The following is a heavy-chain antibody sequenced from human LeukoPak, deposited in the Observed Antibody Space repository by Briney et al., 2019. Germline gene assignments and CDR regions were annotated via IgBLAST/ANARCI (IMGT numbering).Heavy chain of an antibody. J-gene: IGHJ3*02. V-gene: IGHV4-59*01. CDR2: IFYSGST. CDR1: GGSINNYY. D-gene: IGHD2-21*02. Sequence: PSETLSLTCSVSGGSINNYYWSWIRQPPGKGLEWIGHIFYSGSTNYNPSLKSRVTISLVMSKNQISLKLSSVTTADTAMYYCARTDDAFHIWGHGITVTVSS. CDR3: ARTDDAFHI.